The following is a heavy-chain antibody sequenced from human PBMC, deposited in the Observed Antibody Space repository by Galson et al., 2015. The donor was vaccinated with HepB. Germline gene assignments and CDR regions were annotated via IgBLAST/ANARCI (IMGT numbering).Heavy chain of an antibody. D-gene: IGHD2-15*01. V-gene: IGHV3-30-3*01. CDR2: ISHDGSNE. J-gene: IGHJ5*02. Sequence: SLRLSCAASGFTFSDYAMNWVRQAPGKGLEWVAVISHDGSNEYCADSVKGRFTIFRDNSKNMVSLQMHSLRVEDTSVYYCVRAAVAAATYWFDPWGQGTLVTVSS. CDR1: GFTFSDYA. CDR3: VRAAVAAATYWFDP.